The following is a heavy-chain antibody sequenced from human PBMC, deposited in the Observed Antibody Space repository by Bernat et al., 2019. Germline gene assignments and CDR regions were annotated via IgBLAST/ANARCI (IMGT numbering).Heavy chain of an antibody. J-gene: IGHJ4*01. D-gene: IGHD6-6*01. CDR2: IRSNGGST. Sequence: EVQLVESGGGLVQPGGSLRLSCSASGFTFSSYAMHWVRQAPGKRLEYVSAIRSNGGSTYYADSVKGRFNISRDNSKNTLYLQMSSLGAEDTAVYYCVKGGSFDYWGQGTLVTVSS. V-gene: IGHV3-64D*06. CDR3: VKGGSFDY. CDR1: GFTFSSYA.